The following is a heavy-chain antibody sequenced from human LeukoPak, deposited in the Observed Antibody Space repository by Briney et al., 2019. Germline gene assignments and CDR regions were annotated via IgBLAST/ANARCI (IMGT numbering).Heavy chain of an antibody. CDR1: GFTFSRYW. V-gene: IGHV3-7*01. J-gene: IGHJ4*02. CDR3: AREGDGYNSPIDY. Sequence: TGGSLRLSCAASGFTFSRYWMSWVRQTPGKGLEWVANIKEDGSEKYYVDSVKGRFIISRDSAKNSLYLQMNSLRADDTAVYYCAREGDGYNSPIDYWGQGTLVTVSS. CDR2: IKEDGSEK. D-gene: IGHD5-24*01.